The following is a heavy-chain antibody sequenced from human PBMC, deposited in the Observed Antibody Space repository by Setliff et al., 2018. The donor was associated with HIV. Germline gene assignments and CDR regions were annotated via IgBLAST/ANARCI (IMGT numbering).Heavy chain of an antibody. D-gene: IGHD3-22*01. CDR2: INPNTGGT. V-gene: IGHV1-2*06. CDR1: GYTFSDYY. CDR3: ASQFGAYDSSGYEHDAFNI. J-gene: IGHJ3*02. Sequence: ASVKVSCKASGYTFSDYYIHWVRQAPGQGFEWMGRINPNTGGTKFAQKFQGSVTMTRDTSISTAYMELRRLRSDDTAVHYCASQFGAYDSSGYEHDAFNIWGQGTMVT.